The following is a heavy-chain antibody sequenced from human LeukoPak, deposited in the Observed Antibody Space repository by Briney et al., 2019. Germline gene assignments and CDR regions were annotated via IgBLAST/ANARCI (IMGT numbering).Heavy chain of an antibody. V-gene: IGHV1-69*04. CDR2: VVPMFGIR. CDR1: GGTFNNYA. D-gene: IGHD5-12*01. CDR3: ATEPSRSYSFDHLDF. J-gene: IGHJ4*02. Sequence: GASVKVSCKTSGGTFNNYAISWGRQGPGQGLEWMGRVVPMFGIRNYPQTFRGRVNITADKATNTVYMELRSLRAEDTAIYYCATEPSRSYSFDHLDFWGLGTPVTVSS.